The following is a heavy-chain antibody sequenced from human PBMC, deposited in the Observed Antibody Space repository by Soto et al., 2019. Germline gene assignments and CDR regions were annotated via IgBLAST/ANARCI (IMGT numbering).Heavy chain of an antibody. Sequence: GGSLRLSCAASGFTFSSYAMSWVRQAPGKGLEWVSAISGSGGSTYYADSVKGRFTISRDNSKNTLYLQMNSLRAEDTAVYYCAKEYYDFWSGYYQARPGNDAFDIWGQGTMVTVS. CDR3: AKEYYDFWSGYYQARPGNDAFDI. CDR2: ISGSGGST. J-gene: IGHJ3*02. CDR1: GFTFSSYA. V-gene: IGHV3-23*01. D-gene: IGHD3-3*01.